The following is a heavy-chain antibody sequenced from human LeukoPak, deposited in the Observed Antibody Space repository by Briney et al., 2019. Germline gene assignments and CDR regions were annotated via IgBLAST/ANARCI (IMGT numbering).Heavy chain of an antibody. Sequence: SETLSLTCAVYGGSFSGYYWSWIRQHPGKGLEWIGYIYYSGSTYYNPSLKSRVTISVDTSKNQFSLKLSSVTAADTAVYYCARCPYYYDSSGYSALPDYWGQGTLVTVSS. D-gene: IGHD3-22*01. CDR3: ARCPYYYDSSGYSALPDY. V-gene: IGHV4-31*11. J-gene: IGHJ4*02. CDR2: IYYSGST. CDR1: GGSFSGYY.